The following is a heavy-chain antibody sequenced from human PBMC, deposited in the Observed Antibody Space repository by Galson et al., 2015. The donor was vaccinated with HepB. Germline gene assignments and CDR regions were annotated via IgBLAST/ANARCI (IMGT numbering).Heavy chain of an antibody. D-gene: IGHD3-22*01. V-gene: IGHV1-69*06. CDR2: VIPIFGTA. Sequence: SVKVSCKASGGTFSSYAISWVRQAPGQGLEWMGGVIPIFGTANYAQKFQGRVTITADKSTSTAYMELSSLRSEDTAVYYCARDRASGSYYDSSGYSGWFDPWGQGTLVTVSS. CDR1: GGTFSSYA. J-gene: IGHJ5*02. CDR3: ARDRASGSYYDSSGYSGWFDP.